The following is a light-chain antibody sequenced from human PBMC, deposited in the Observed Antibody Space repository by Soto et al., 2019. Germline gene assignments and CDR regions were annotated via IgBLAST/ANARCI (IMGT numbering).Light chain of an antibody. V-gene: IGKV3-20*01. CDR1: QSVSSSY. J-gene: IGKJ2*01. CDR2: GAS. CDR3: QHYGSSSYT. Sequence: EIVLTQSPGTLSLSPGERATLSCRASQSVSSSYLAWYQQKPGQAPRLLVYGASIRATGIPDRFSGSGSGTDFTLTISRLEPEDFAVYYCQHYGSSSYTFGQGTKLEIK.